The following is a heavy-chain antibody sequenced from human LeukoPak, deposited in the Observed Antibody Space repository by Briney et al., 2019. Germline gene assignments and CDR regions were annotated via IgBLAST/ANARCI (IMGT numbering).Heavy chain of an antibody. D-gene: IGHD6-13*01. CDR2: INGDGSSP. CDR1: GFTFSSYW. CDR3: AGPTRGSFAIN. V-gene: IGHV3-74*03. J-gene: IGHJ4*02. Sequence: PGGSLRLSCAASGFTFSSYWMHWVRQPPGKGLVWVSRINGDGSSPTYADSVKGRFTISRDNAKNTLYLQMNSLTTEDTAVYYCAGPTRGSFAINWGQGTLVTVSS.